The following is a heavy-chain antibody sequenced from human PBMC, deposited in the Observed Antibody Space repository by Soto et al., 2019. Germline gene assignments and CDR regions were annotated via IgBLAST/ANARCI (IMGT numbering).Heavy chain of an antibody. Sequence: XETLSLTCTVSGCSITSYYWSWIRQPPGKGLEWIGYIHNSGSTSYNPSLQSRVTISADVSKNQFSLDLRSVTAADTAVYYCARRWSGTDSWGQGNLVTVSS. CDR1: GCSITSYY. CDR3: ARRWSGTDS. D-gene: IGHD3-10*01. J-gene: IGHJ5*01. V-gene: IGHV4-59*01. CDR2: IHNSGST.